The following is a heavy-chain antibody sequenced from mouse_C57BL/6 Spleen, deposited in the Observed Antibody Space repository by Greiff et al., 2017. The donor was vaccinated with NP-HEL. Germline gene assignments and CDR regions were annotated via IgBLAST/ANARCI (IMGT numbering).Heavy chain of an antibody. V-gene: IGHV1-62-2*01. CDR3: ARHEGDYSTLYYAMDY. CDR1: GYTFTEYT. CDR2: FYPGSGSI. J-gene: IGHJ4*01. D-gene: IGHD2-5*01. Sequence: VQLQQSGAELVKPGASVKLSCKASGYTFTEYTIHWVKQRSGQGLEWIGWFYPGSGSIKYNETFKDKATLTVDKSSSTVYMELSRLTSEDSAVYFCARHEGDYSTLYYAMDYWGQGTSVTVSS.